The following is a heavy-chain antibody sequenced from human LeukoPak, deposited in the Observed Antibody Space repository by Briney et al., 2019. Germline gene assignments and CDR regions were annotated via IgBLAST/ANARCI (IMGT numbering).Heavy chain of an antibody. CDR1: GGSISSSSYY. J-gene: IGHJ4*02. CDR3: ARGGIAASFDY. CDR2: IYYSGST. Sequence: SETLSLTCTVSGGSISSSSYYWGWIRQPPGKGLEWIGSIYYSGSTYYDPSPKSRVTISVDTSKNQFSLKLSSVTAADTAVYYCARGGIAASFDYWGQGTLVTVSS. V-gene: IGHV4-39*01. D-gene: IGHD6-13*01.